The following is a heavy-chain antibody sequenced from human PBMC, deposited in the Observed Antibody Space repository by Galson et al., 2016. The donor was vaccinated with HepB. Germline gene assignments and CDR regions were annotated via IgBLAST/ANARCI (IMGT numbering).Heavy chain of an antibody. D-gene: IGHD3-10*01. CDR1: RFTFSNYA. CDR2: MSYDERNI. Sequence: SLRLSCAASRFTFSNYALHWVRQAPGKGLEWVALMSYDERNIYYADSVKGRFTISRDNSKNTLFLQMNSLRAEDTAMYYCVRVLMVRRVPFYLDYWGQGTLVTVSS. CDR3: VRVLMVRRVPFYLDY. J-gene: IGHJ4*02. V-gene: IGHV3-30*04.